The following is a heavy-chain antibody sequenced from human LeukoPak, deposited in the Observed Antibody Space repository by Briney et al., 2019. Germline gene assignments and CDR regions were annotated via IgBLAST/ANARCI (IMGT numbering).Heavy chain of an antibody. CDR2: TYYRSNWYN. CDR1: GDSVSSNSVA. CDR3: AREPAAFDI. J-gene: IGHJ3*02. V-gene: IGHV6-1*01. Sequence: SQTLSLTCVLSGDSVSSNSVAWNWIRQSPSRGLEWLGRTYYRSNWYNDYAVSVRSRITIDPDTSKNQFSLQLKSVTPEDTAVYYCAREPAAFDIWGQGTVVTVSS.